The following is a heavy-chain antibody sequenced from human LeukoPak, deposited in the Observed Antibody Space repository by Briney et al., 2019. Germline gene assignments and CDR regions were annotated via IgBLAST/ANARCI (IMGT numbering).Heavy chain of an antibody. CDR3: AKDGGPNYDSSGYYTDDAFDI. Sequence: GGSLRLSCAASGFTFDDYAMHWARQAPGKGLEWVSGISWNSGTIAYADSVKGRFTISRDNSKNTLYLQMNSLRAEDTAVYYCAKDGGPNYDSSGYYTDDAFDIWGQGTMVTVSS. CDR2: ISWNSGTI. J-gene: IGHJ3*02. D-gene: IGHD3-22*01. CDR1: GFTFDDYA. V-gene: IGHV3-9*01.